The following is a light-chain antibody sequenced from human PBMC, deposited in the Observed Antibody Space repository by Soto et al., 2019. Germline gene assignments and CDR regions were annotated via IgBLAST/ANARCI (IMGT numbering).Light chain of an antibody. V-gene: IGKV1-39*01. CDR2: AAS. J-gene: IGKJ1*01. Sequence: DIQMTQSPSTLSVSVVDRVTITCRASQSISSWLAWYQQKPGKAPKLLIYAASSLQSGVPSRFSGGGSGTDFTLTINSLQPEDFATYYCQQSYSAPRTFGQGTKVDIK. CDR3: QQSYSAPRT. CDR1: QSISSW.